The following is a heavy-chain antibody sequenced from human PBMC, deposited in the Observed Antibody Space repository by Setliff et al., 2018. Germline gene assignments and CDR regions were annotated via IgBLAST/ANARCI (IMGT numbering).Heavy chain of an antibody. CDR2: ISDDGSNK. CDR3: ARGPLGDYLDFYYYMDV. CDR1: GFTVSSFS. V-gene: IGHV3-30-3*01. Sequence: LRLSCAASGFTVSSFSMHWVRQAPVKGLEWVAVISDDGSNKYYADSVKGRFTISRDNSKNTLYLQMNSLRSEDTAVYFCARGPLGDYLDFYYYMDVWGKGTTDTVSS. D-gene: IGHD4-17*01. J-gene: IGHJ6*03.